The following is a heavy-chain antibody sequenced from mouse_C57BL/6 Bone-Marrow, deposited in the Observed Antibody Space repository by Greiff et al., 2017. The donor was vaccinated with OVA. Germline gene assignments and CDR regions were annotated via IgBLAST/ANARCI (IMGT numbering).Heavy chain of an antibody. J-gene: IGHJ4*01. CDR1: GYTLTSYW. V-gene: IGHV1-50*01. Sequence: VQLQQPGAELVKPGASVKLSCKASGYTLTSYWMQWVKQRPGQGLEWIGEIDPSDSYTNYNQKFKGKATLTVDTSSSTAYMQLSSLTSEDSAVYYCARRDGYDGGYAMDYWGQGTSVTVSS. CDR2: IDPSDSYT. CDR3: ARRDGYDGGYAMDY. D-gene: IGHD2-2*01.